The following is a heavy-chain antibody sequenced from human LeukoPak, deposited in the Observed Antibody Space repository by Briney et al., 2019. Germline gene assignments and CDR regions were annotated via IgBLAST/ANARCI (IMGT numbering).Heavy chain of an antibody. D-gene: IGHD6-13*01. Sequence: SETLSLTCTVSGGSISSYYWSWIRQPPGKGLECIGYIYYSGSTNYNPSLKSRVTISVDTSKNQFSLKLSSVNAADTAVYYCARGGIAAAVDYWGQGTLVTVSS. CDR2: IYYSGST. V-gene: IGHV4-59*01. CDR1: GGSISSYY. J-gene: IGHJ4*02. CDR3: ARGGIAAAVDY.